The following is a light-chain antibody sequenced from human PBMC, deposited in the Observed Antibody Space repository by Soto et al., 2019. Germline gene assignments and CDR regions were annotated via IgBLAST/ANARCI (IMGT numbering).Light chain of an antibody. CDR3: QQYNYFLWT. V-gene: IGKV1-5*01. J-gene: IGKJ1*01. CDR2: DAS. CDR1: QSVNKW. Sequence: DIQMTQSPSTLSASVGDGVTITCRASQSVNKWVAWYQQKPGKAPKLLIYDASRLQTGVPSRFSASGFGTRFTLSLSSRQPDDFATYYCQQYNYFLWTFGQGTRVEI.